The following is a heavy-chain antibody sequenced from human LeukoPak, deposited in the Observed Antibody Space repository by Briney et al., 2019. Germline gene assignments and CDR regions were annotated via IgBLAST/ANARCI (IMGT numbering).Heavy chain of an antibody. CDR3: ARGLLEYDFWSGYRGYMDV. CDR2: IYYSGST. D-gene: IGHD3-3*01. Sequence: SETLSLTCAVYGGSFSGYYWGWIRQPPGKGLEWIGSIYYSGSTYYNPSLKSRVTISVDTSKNQFSLKLSSVTAADTAVYYCARGLLEYDFWSGYRGYMDVWGKGTTVTVSS. V-gene: IGHV4-34*01. CDR1: GGSFSGYY. J-gene: IGHJ6*03.